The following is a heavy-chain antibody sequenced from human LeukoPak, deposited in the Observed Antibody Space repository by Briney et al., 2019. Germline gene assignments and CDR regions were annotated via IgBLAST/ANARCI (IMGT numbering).Heavy chain of an antibody. CDR3: ARVYPHYYDSSGYYDY. CDR1: GGSISGYY. Sequence: SETLSLTCTVSGGSISGYYWSWIRQSPGKGLEWVGEINHSGSTNYNPSLKSRVTISVDTSKNQFSLQLSCVSAADTAVYYCARVYPHYYDSSGYYDYRGQGRLVTVSS. D-gene: IGHD3-22*01. CDR2: INHSGST. V-gene: IGHV4-34*01. J-gene: IGHJ4*02.